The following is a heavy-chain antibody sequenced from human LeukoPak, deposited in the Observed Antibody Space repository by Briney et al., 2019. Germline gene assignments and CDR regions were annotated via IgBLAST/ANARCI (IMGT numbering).Heavy chain of an antibody. CDR2: IIPILGIA. CDR1: GGTFSSYA. V-gene: IGHV1-69*04. D-gene: IGHD2-2*01. J-gene: IGHJ5*02. CDR3: ARNPPPPNGCSSTSCYHPEMGWFDP. Sequence: ASVKVSCKASGGTFSSYAISWVRQAPGQGLEWMGRIIPILGIANYAQKFQGRVTITADKSTSTAYMELSSLRSEDTAVYYCARNPPPPNGCSSTSCYHPEMGWFDPWGQGTLVTVSS.